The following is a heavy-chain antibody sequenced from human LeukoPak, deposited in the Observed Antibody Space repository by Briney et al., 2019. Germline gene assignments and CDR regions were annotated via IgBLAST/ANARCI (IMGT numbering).Heavy chain of an antibody. D-gene: IGHD1-26*01. CDR1: EFTFSSYS. J-gene: IGHJ4*02. V-gene: IGHV3-21*01. Sequence: GGSLRLSCAASEFTFSSYSMNWVRQAPGKGLEWVSSISSSSSYIYYADSVKGRFTISRDNAKNSLYLQMNSLRAEDTAVYYCARDPSTWELPPDGDYWGQGTLVTVSS. CDR3: ARDPSTWELPPDGDY. CDR2: ISSSSSYI.